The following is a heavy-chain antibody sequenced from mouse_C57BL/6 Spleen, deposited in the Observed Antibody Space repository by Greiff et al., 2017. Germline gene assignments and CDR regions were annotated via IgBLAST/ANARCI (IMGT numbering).Heavy chain of an antibody. D-gene: IGHD1-1*01. CDR2: IWRGGST. CDR1: GFSLTSYG. Sequence: QVQLQQSGPGLVQPSQSLSITCTVSGFSLTSYGVHWVRQSPGKGLEWLGVIWRGGSTDYNAAFMSRLSITKDNSKSQVFFKMNSLQADDTAIYYCAKNDGSSSWYFDVWGTETTVTVSS. CDR3: AKNDGSSSWYFDV. J-gene: IGHJ1*03. V-gene: IGHV2-5*01.